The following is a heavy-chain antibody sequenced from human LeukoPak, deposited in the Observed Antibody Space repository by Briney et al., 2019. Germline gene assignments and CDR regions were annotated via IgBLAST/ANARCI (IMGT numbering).Heavy chain of an antibody. Sequence: PSETLSLTCTVSGGSISSYYWSWIRQPAGKGLEWIGRIYTSGSTNYNPSLKSRGTISVDKSKNQFSLKLSSVTAADTAVYYCAREGIAAADYYYYYMDVWGKGTTVTVSS. D-gene: IGHD6-13*01. CDR3: AREGIAAADYYYYYMDV. CDR2: IYTSGST. CDR1: GGSISSYY. V-gene: IGHV4-4*07. J-gene: IGHJ6*03.